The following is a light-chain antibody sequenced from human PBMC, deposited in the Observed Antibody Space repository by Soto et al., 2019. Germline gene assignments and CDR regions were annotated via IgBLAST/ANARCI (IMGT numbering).Light chain of an antibody. CDR3: QTWGTGINYV. V-gene: IGLV4-69*01. CDR1: XXXXXYA. J-gene: IGLJ1*01. CDR2: VNSDGSH. Sequence: QLVLTQSPSASASLGASVKLTXXLXXXXXXYAIAWHQQQPEKGPRYLMKVNSDGSHTKGDGIPDRFSGSSSGAERYLIISSLQSEDEADYYCQTWGTGINYVFGTGTKLTVL.